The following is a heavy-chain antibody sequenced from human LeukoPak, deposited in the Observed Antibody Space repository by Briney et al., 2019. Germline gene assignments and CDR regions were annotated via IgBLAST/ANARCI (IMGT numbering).Heavy chain of an antibody. V-gene: IGHV3-7*01. J-gene: IGHJ4*02. D-gene: IGHD3-10*01. CDR3: ARLSAMVRGPEDIYYFEY. Sequence: GGSLRLSCEASGFSFSTYWMSWVRQAPGKGLEWVANIRQDGSEKYYVDSVKGRFTISRDIAKKSLYLQMNSLRAEDTAVYYCARLSAMVRGPEDIYYFEYRGQGTLVTVSS. CDR2: IRQDGSEK. CDR1: GFSFSTYW.